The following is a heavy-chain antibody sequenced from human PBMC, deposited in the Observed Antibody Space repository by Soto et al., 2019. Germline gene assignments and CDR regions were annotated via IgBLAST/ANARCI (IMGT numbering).Heavy chain of an antibody. Sequence: GASVKVSCKASGYTFTSYDINWVRQATGQGLEWMGWMNPNSGNTGYAQKFQGRVTMTRNTSISTAYMELSSLRSEDTAVYFCAREYYDILTGPVHAFDIWGQGTMVTVSS. CDR3: AREYYDILTGPVHAFDI. CDR1: GYTFTSYD. CDR2: MNPNSGNT. J-gene: IGHJ3*02. V-gene: IGHV1-8*01. D-gene: IGHD3-9*01.